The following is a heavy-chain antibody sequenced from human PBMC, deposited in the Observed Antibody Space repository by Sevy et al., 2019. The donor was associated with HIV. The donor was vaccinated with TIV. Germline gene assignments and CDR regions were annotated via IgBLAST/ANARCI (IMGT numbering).Heavy chain of an antibody. V-gene: IGHV1-46*01. CDR1: GYTFTSYY. J-gene: IGHJ5*02. CDR2: VNPSGGST. CDR3: ARGSGGRSGWFDP. D-gene: IGHD2-15*01. Sequence: ASVKVSCKASGYTFTSYYMNWVRRAPGQGLEWMGIVNPSGGSTSYAQKFQGRVTMTRDTSTSTVYMELSRLRSEDTAVYYCARGSGGRSGWFDPWGQGTLVTVSS.